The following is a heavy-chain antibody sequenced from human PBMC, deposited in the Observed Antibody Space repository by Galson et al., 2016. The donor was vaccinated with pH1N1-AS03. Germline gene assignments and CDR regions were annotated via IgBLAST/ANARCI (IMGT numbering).Heavy chain of an antibody. J-gene: IGHJ6*02. D-gene: IGHD1-1*01. V-gene: IGHV1-69*13. CDR3: SRGPEYWSDRFYYFGMDV. CDR1: GGTFRNYA. Sequence: SVKVSCKASGGTFRNYAISWVRQAPGQGLEWMGGVIPIFETGNSAQHFQGRLTITADESTTTAYMELSSLTSDDAAVYYCSRGPEYWSDRFYYFGMDVWGQGTTVTVSS. CDR2: VIPIFETG.